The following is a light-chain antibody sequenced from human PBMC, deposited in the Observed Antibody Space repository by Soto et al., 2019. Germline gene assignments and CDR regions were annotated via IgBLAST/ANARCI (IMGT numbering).Light chain of an antibody. J-gene: IGKJ2*01. CDR1: QTVSTY. V-gene: IGKV1-39*01. CDR2: AAS. Sequence: DIQMTQSPSSLSASAGDRVTITCRATQTVSTYLNWFQQKPGKAPKLLIYAASSLQSGVPSRFSGIGSGTDFTLTISSLQPEDFATYYCQQSYSTPYTFGQGTKLEIK. CDR3: QQSYSTPYT.